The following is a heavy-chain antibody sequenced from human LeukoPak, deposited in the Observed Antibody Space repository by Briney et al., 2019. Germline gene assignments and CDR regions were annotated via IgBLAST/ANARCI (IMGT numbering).Heavy chain of an antibody. V-gene: IGHV4-34*01. D-gene: IGHD1-26*01. J-gene: IGHJ4*02. CDR3: ARGSGSYIL. Sequence: GSLRLSCAASGFTFSSYAMSWIRQPPGKGLEWIGEINHSGSTNYNPSLKSRVTISVDTSKNQFSLKLSSVTAADTAVYYCARGSGSYILWGQGTLVTVSS. CDR1: GFTFSSYA. CDR2: INHSGST.